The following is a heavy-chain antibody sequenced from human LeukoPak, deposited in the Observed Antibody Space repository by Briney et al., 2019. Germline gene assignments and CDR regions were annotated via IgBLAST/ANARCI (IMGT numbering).Heavy chain of an antibody. CDR2: IDYSGRT. CDR3: ARRKDSSRWNGRDNWFDP. J-gene: IGHJ5*02. V-gene: IGHV4-59*08. Sequence: SETLSLTCTVSGDSIRNYYWNWIRQTPGKGLEWIGYIDYSGRTLYNPSFESRVTISRDTSKTQFSLKLSSVTAADTAAYYCARRKDSSRWNGRDNWFDPWGQGTLVTVSS. D-gene: IGHD3-22*01. CDR1: GDSIRNYY.